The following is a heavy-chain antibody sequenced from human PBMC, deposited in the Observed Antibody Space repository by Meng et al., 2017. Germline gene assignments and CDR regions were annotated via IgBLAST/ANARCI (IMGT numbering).Heavy chain of an antibody. J-gene: IGHJ4*02. D-gene: IGHD1-7*01. V-gene: IGHV1-2*06. CDR1: GYTFIDAY. CDR2: IIPSSGDA. CDR3: ARDGGNYDFDY. Sequence: QVQLVQCGAEVKKPGAAVKLSCRASGYTFIDAYVHWVRQAPGQGLEWMGRIIPSSGDANSAQKLLGRVTLTWDTSISTAYMELSSLRSDDTAIYYCARDGGNYDFDYWGQGTLVTVSS.